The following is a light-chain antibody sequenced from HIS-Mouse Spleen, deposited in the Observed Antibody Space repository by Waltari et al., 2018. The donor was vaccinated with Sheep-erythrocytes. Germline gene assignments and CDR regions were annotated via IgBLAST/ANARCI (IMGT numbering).Light chain of an antibody. J-gene: IGLJ3*02. CDR2: EGS. CDR1: SSDVGSYNL. CDR3: CSYAGSSTPWV. V-gene: IGLV2-23*01. Sequence: QSALTQPASVSGSPGQSITISCPGTSSDVGSYNLVSWYQQHPGKAPKLMVYEGSKRPSGVSNRFSGSKAGNTASLTSSGLRAEDEADYYCCSYAGSSTPWVFGGGTKLTVL.